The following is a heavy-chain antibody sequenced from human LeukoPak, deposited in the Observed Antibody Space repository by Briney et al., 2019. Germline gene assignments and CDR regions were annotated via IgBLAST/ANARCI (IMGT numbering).Heavy chain of an antibody. CDR1: GGSISSYY. CDR2: IYTSGST. J-gene: IGHJ3*02. Sequence: SETLSLTCTVSGGSISSYYRSWIRQPAGKGLEWIGRIYTSGSTNYNPSLKSRVTMSVDTSKNQFSLKLSSVTAADTAVYYCARVIPLGADAFDIWGQGTMVTVSS. V-gene: IGHV4-4*07. CDR3: ARVIPLGADAFDI. D-gene: IGHD1-26*01.